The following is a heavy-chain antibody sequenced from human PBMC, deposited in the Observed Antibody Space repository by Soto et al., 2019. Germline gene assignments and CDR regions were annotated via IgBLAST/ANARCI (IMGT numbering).Heavy chain of an antibody. CDR1: GFTFSSYA. Sequence: EVQLLESGGGLVQPGGSLRLSCAASGFTFSSYAMSWVRQAPGKGLEWVSAISGSGRSTYYADSVKGRFTISRDNSKNTLYLQMNSLRAEDTAVYYCAKRRLRSYYFDYWGQGTLVTVSS. CDR3: AKRRLRSYYFDY. CDR2: ISGSGRST. J-gene: IGHJ4*02. D-gene: IGHD4-17*01. V-gene: IGHV3-23*01.